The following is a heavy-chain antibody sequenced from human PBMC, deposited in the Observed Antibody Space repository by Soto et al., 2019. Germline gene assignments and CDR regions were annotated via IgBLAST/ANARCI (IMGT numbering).Heavy chain of an antibody. CDR1: GGSISSGDYY. D-gene: IGHD3-22*01. Sequence: SETLSLTCTVSGGSISSGDYYWSWIRQPPGKGLEWIGYIYYSGSTYYNPSLKSRVTISVDTSKNQFSLKLSSVTAADAAVYYCARDFSGWPTPNYYYYYGMDVWGQGTTVTVSS. J-gene: IGHJ6*02. CDR2: IYYSGST. V-gene: IGHV4-30-4*01. CDR3: ARDFSGWPTPNYYYYYGMDV.